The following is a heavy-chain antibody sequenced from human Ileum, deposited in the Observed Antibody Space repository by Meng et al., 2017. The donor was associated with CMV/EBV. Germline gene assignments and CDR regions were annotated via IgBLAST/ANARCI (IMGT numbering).Heavy chain of an antibody. Sequence: TCAGAGECISSTYWWSWVRQAPGKGLEWIGEISNSGSTKYKSSLQSRVTISVDKTKNHFSLRLTSVTAADTGVYFCARSPGWWFLDYWGQGALVTVSS. CDR3: ARSPGWWFLDY. V-gene: IGHV4-4*01. J-gene: IGHJ4*02. CDR2: ISNSGST. CDR1: GECISSTYW. D-gene: IGHD2-15*01.